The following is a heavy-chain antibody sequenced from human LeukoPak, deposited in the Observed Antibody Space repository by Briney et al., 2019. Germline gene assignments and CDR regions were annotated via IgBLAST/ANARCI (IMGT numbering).Heavy chain of an antibody. V-gene: IGHV3-66*01. D-gene: IGHD2-2*01. CDR2: IYIGGST. J-gene: IGHJ4*02. CDR3: ARRKEVVPAAMVFDY. CDR1: GFTVSTNY. Sequence: GGSLRLSCAASGFTVSTNYMSWVRQAPGKGLEWVSLIYIGGSTYYADSVKGRFTISRDNAKNSLYLQMNSLRAEDTAVYYCARRKEVVPAAMVFDYWGQGTLVTVSS.